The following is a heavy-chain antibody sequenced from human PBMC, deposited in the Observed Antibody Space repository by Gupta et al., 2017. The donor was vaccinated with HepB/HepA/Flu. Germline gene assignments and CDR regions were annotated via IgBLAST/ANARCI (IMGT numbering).Heavy chain of an antibody. J-gene: IGHJ4*02. CDR2: IYYSGST. D-gene: IGHD3-22*01. V-gene: IGHV4-30-4*01. CDR3: AREAYYYDSSGYLGY. Sequence: QVQLQESGPGLVKPSPTLSLTCTVSGGSISSGDYYWSWIRQPPGKGLEWIGYIYYSGSTYYNPSLKSRVTISVDTSKNQFSLKLSSVTAADTAVYYCAREAYYYDSSGYLGYWGQGTLVTVSS. CDR1: GGSISSGDYY.